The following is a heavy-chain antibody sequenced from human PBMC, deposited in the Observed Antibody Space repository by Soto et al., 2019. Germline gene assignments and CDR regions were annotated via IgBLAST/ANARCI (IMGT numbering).Heavy chain of an antibody. CDR2: ISGSGGST. V-gene: IGHV3-23*01. Sequence: EVQLLESGGGLVQPGGSGRLSCAASGFTFSSYAMSWVRQAPGKGLEWVSAISGSGGSTYYADSVKGRFTISRDNSKNTLYLQMNSLRAEDTAVDYCDCYRGGYYYYGMDGWGQGTTVTVSS. CDR3: DCYRGGYYYYGMDG. CDR1: GFTFSSYA. J-gene: IGHJ6*02. D-gene: IGHD2-21*02.